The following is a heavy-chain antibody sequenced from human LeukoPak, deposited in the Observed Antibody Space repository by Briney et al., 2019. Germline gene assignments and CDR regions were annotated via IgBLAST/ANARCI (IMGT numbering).Heavy chain of an antibody. CDR2: IWYDGSNG. CDR3: AIVDYGDYGFDY. V-gene: IGHV3-33*01. J-gene: IGHJ4*02. CDR1: GFTFSNYG. D-gene: IGHD4-17*01. Sequence: SGGSLRLSCAASGFTFSNYGMHWVRQAPGKGLEWVAVIWYDGSNGYYADSVKGRFTISRDNSKNTLYLQMNSLRAEDTAVYYCAIVDYGDYGFDYWGQGTLVTVSS.